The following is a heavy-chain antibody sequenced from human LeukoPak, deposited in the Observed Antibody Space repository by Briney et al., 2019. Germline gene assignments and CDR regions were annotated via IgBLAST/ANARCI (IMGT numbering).Heavy chain of an antibody. CDR3: AKLMVRGVIYAFDI. CDR1: GFTFSLYG. D-gene: IGHD3-10*01. Sequence: PGGSLRLSCAGSGFTFSLYGMHWVRLAPGKGLEWVSFIRSDGSDKYYADSVKGRFTISRDNSKNTLYLQMNSLRAEDTAVYYCAKLMVRGVIYAFDIWGQGTMVTVSS. CDR2: IRSDGSDK. J-gene: IGHJ3*02. V-gene: IGHV3-30*02.